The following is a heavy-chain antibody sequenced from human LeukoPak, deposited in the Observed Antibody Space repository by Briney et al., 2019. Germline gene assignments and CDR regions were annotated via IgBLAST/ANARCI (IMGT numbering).Heavy chain of an antibody. D-gene: IGHD2-2*01. J-gene: IGHJ4*02. CDR3: ARDSVVPAARFDY. CDR2: IYYSGST. V-gene: IGHV4-61*01. Sequence: PSETLSLTCTVSGGSVSSGTYYWSWIRQPPGEGLEWIGYIYYSGSTNYNPSLKSRVTISVDTSKNQFSLKLSSVTAADTAVYYCARDSVVPAARFDYWGQGTLVTVSS. CDR1: GGSVSSGTYY.